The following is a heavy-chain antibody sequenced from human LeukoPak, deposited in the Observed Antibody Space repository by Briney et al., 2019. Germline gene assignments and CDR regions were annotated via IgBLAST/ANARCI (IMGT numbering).Heavy chain of an antibody. CDR3: VKDRCDRTTCPEV. Sequence: PGGSLRLSCAASGFTFSSYAMSWVRQAPGKGLDWVSTISGSGGDTYYPDSVKGRFTISRDNSKNTLYLQMNSLRAEDTAVYYCVKDRCDRTTCPEVWGQGTLVTVSS. CDR1: GFTFSSYA. CDR2: ISGSGGDT. V-gene: IGHV3-23*01. J-gene: IGHJ4*02. D-gene: IGHD2-2*01.